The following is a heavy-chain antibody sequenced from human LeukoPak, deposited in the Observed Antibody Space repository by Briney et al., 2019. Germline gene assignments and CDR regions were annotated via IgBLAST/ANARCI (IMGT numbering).Heavy chain of an antibody. Sequence: GGSLRLSCSASGLTFPSYALHWVRQAPGKGLEYVSAISTTGSRTYYADSVKGRFTISRDNSKSTMYLQMISLRPEDTAVYYYVTAYCSSTNCYGPEYWGRGTLVTVSS. CDR2: ISTTGSRT. D-gene: IGHD2-2*01. J-gene: IGHJ4*02. CDR3: VTAYCSSTNCYGPEY. CDR1: GLTFPSYA. V-gene: IGHV3-64D*06.